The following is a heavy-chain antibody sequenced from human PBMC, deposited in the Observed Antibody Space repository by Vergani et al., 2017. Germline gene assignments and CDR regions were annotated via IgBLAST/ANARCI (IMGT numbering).Heavy chain of an antibody. CDR2: IGVSDNSI. CDR1: GFSFSSHA. J-gene: IGHJ4*02. D-gene: IGHD4-11*01. CDR3: VRYPDYSTFDS. V-gene: IGHV3-48*01. Sequence: VQLAESGGGRVQPGRSLRLYCAASGFSFSSHAIHWVRQTPGKGLEWISYIGVSDNSIYYADSVMGRSAISRDNARNLLFLQMNSLRADDSALYFCVRYPDYSTFDSWGQGTLVTVS.